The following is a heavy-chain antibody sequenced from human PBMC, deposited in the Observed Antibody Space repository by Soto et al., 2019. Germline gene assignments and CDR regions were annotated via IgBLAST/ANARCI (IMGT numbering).Heavy chain of an antibody. Sequence: QVQLVLSGAEVKKPGSSVKVSCKASGGTFSSYTINWVRQAPGQGLEWMGRIIPILGIANYAQKFQGRVTITADKSTSTAYMELSSLRSEDTAVYYCASQENDQEVYFDYWGQGTLVTVSS. V-gene: IGHV1-69*02. J-gene: IGHJ4*02. CDR3: ASQENDQEVYFDY. CDR2: IIPILGIA. D-gene: IGHD1-1*01. CDR1: GGTFSSYT.